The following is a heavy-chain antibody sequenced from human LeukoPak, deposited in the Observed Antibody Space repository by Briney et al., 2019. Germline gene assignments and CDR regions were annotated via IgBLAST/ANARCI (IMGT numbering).Heavy chain of an antibody. D-gene: IGHD2-15*01. CDR2: INHSGST. CDR3: ARLATGYCSGGSCGESYYYYYMDV. CDR1: GGSFSGYY. Sequence: PSETLSLTCAVYGGSFSGYYWSWIRQPPGKGLEWIGEINHSGSTNYNPSLKSRVTISVDTSKNQFSLKLSSVTAADTAVYYCARLATGYCSGGSCGESYYYYYMDVWGKGTTVTVSS. J-gene: IGHJ6*03. V-gene: IGHV4-34*01.